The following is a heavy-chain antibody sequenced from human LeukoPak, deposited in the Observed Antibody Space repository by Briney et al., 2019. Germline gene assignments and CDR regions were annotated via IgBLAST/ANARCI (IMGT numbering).Heavy chain of an antibody. CDR2: IYHSGST. CDR3: ARGKGSSSWYRSYWFDP. Sequence: PSGTLSLTCAVSGGSISSSNWWSWVRQPPGKGLEWIGEIYHSGSTNYNPSLKSRVTISVDKSKNQFSLKLSSVTAADTAVYYCARGKGSSSWYRSYWFDPWGQGTLVTVSS. D-gene: IGHD6-13*01. J-gene: IGHJ5*02. V-gene: IGHV4-4*02. CDR1: GGSISSSNW.